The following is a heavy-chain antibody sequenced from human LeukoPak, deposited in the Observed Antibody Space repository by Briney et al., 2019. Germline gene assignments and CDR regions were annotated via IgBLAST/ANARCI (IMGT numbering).Heavy chain of an antibody. Sequence: SETLSLTGTVSGGSISSHYWVWIRQPPGKGLEGIGYIYDSGSTNYKPSLQSRVTISVDTSTNQFSLKLSSVTAADTAVYYCAGGNSNYDYFDYWGQGTLVTVSS. J-gene: IGHJ4*02. D-gene: IGHD4-11*01. CDR1: GGSISSHY. CDR2: IYDSGST. V-gene: IGHV4-59*11. CDR3: AGGNSNYDYFDY.